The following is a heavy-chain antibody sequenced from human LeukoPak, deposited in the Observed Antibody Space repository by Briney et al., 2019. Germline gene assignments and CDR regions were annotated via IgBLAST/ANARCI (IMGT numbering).Heavy chain of an antibody. CDR2: INPNSGGT. CDR1: GYTFTGYY. Sequence: GASVKVSCKASGYTFTGYYMHWVRQAPGQGLEWMGWINPNSGGTNYAQKFQGRVTMTRDTSISTAYMELSRLRSDDTAVYYCARDISLEYCSSTSCYRGYFQHWGQGTLVTVSS. D-gene: IGHD2-2*01. J-gene: IGHJ1*01. CDR3: ARDISLEYCSSTSCYRGYFQH. V-gene: IGHV1-2*02.